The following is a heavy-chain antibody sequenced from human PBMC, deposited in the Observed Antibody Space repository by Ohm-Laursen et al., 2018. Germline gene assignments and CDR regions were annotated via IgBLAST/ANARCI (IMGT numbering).Heavy chain of an antibody. Sequence: ASVKVSCKASGYIFTGYYMHWVRQAPGQGLEWMGGIIPIFGTANYAQKFQGRVTITADESTSTAYMELSSLRSEDTAVYYCAREGAVAGTSNNWGQGTLVTVSS. J-gene: IGHJ4*02. CDR2: IIPIFGTA. CDR1: GYIFTGYY. CDR3: AREGAVAGTSNN. V-gene: IGHV1-69*13. D-gene: IGHD6-19*01.